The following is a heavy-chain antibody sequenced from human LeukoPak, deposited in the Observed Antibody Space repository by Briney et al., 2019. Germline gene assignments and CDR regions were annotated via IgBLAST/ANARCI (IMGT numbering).Heavy chain of an antibody. CDR2: ISYDGSNK. CDR3: AKRPTGAYYYYGMDV. Sequence: GSLRLSCAASGFTFSSYGMHWVRQAPGKGLEWVAVISYDGSNKYYADSVKGRFTISRDNSKNTLYLQMNSLRAEDTAVYCCAKRPTGAYYYYGMDVWGQGTTVTVSS. D-gene: IGHD1-1*01. CDR1: GFTFSSYG. J-gene: IGHJ6*02. V-gene: IGHV3-30*18.